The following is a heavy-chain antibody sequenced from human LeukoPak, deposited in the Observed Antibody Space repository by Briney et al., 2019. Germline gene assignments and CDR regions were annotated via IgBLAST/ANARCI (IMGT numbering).Heavy chain of an antibody. J-gene: IGHJ4*02. CDR2: IWYDGSNK. CDR1: GFTFSSYG. D-gene: IGHD5-18*01. CDR3: AKERGGGGYSYGQSYFDY. V-gene: IGHV3-33*06. Sequence: GGSLRLSCAASGFTFSSYGMHWVRQAPGKGLEWVAVIWYDGSNKYYADSVKGRFTISRDNSKNTLYLQMNSLRAEDTAVYYCAKERGGGGYSYGQSYFDYWGQGTLVTVSS.